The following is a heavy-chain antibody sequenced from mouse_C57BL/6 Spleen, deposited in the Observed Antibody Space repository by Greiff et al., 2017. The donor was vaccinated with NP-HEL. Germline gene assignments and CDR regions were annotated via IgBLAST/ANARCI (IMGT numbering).Heavy chain of an antibody. CDR2: ISNLAYSI. CDR3: ARDGKGYFDV. Sequence: DVQLVESGGGLVQPGGSLKLSCAASGFTFSDYGMAWVRQAPRKGPEWVAFISNLAYSIYYADTVTGRFTISRENAKNTLYLEMSSLRSEDTAMYYCARDGKGYFDVWGTGTTVTVSS. CDR1: GFTFSDYG. D-gene: IGHD1-1*01. V-gene: IGHV5-15*01. J-gene: IGHJ1*03.